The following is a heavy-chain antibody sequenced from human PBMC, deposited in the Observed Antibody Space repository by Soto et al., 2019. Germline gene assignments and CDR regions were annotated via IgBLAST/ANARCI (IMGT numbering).Heavy chain of an antibody. J-gene: IGHJ6*02. D-gene: IGHD2-2*01. V-gene: IGHV4-31*03. CDR2: IYYSGST. Sequence: SETLSLTCTVSGGSISSGGYYWSWIHQHPGKGLEWIGYIYYSGSTYYNPSLKSRVTISVDTSKNQFSLKLSSVTAADTAVYYCARSQLERYQLLELGPYYYGMDVWGQGTTVTVSS. CDR1: GGSISSGGYY. CDR3: ARSQLERYQLLELGPYYYGMDV.